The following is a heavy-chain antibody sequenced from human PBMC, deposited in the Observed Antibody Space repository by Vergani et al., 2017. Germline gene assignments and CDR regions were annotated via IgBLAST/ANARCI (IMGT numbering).Heavy chain of an antibody. CDR3: ASASSAEPIAAAGTWDY. D-gene: IGHD6-13*01. CDR1: GGTFSSYA. J-gene: IGHJ4*02. CDR2: IIPIFGTA. Sequence: QVQLVQSGAEVKKPGSSVKVSCKASGGTFSSYAISWVRQAPGQGLEWMGGIIPIFGTANYAQKSQGRGTITADESTSTAYMELRSLRSEDTAVYYCASASSAEPIAAAGTWDYWGQGTLVTVSS. V-gene: IGHV1-69*01.